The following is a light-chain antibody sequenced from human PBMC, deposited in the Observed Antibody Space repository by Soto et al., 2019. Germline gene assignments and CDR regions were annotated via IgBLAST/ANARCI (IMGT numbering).Light chain of an antibody. CDR2: EAT. CDR1: SSYIGSYNL. Sequence: QSALTQFASVSGSPGQSITISCTVSSSYIGSYNLVSWNQQHPGKAPKLLIFEATKRPSGVSIRFSGSKSGNTASLTISGLQAEDEADYYCSSYAGSRTFVVFGGRTKLTVL. CDR3: SSYAGSRTFVV. V-gene: IGLV2-23*02. J-gene: IGLJ2*01.